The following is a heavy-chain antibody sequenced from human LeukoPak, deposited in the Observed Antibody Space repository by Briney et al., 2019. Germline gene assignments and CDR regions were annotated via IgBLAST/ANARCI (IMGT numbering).Heavy chain of an antibody. CDR2: IYHSGST. D-gene: IGHD2-21*01. J-gene: IGHJ2*01. CDR1: DYSISSSYY. V-gene: IGHV4-38-2*02. CDR3: ARVSGRFPWYFDL. Sequence: PSETLSLTCTVSDYSISSSYYWGWIRQPPGKGLEWFGIIYHSGSTYYNPSLKSRVTISVDTSKNQFSLKLSSVTAADTAVYYCARVSGRFPWYFDLWGRGTLVTVSS.